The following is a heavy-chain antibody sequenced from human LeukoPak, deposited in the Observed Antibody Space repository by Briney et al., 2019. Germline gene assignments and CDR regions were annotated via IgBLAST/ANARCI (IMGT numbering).Heavy chain of an antibody. V-gene: IGHV3-74*01. Sequence: GGSLRLSCAASGFTFSSHWMHWVRQVPAKGLVWVSRIDSDGRITTYADSVKGRFTISRDNAKNTLYLQMNTLRDEDTAVYYCARDYNWNPPDYWGQGTLVTVSS. J-gene: IGHJ4*02. CDR2: IDSDGRIT. CDR1: GFTFSSHW. D-gene: IGHD1-1*01. CDR3: ARDYNWNPPDY.